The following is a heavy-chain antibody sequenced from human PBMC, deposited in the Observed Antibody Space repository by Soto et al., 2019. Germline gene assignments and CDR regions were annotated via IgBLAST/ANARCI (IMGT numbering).Heavy chain of an antibody. J-gene: IGHJ4*02. CDR1: EVKIRDLA. CDR3: ARAPQYSGYDRFDY. CDR2: INSDGSST. D-gene: IGHD5-12*01. Sequence: VSCGAVEVKIRDLAMRWVLQKQGKGLVWVSRINSDGSSTSYADSVKGRFTISRDNAKNTLYLQMSSLRAEDTAVYYCARAPQYSGYDRFDYWGQGTLVTVSS. V-gene: IGHV3-74*01.